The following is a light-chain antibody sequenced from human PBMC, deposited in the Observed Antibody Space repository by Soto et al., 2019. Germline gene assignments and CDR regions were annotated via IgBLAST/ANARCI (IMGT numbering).Light chain of an antibody. CDR1: QSVNGW. V-gene: IGKV1-5*01. CDR3: QLYNSNPCT. CDR2: AAS. J-gene: IGKJ1*01. Sequence: DIQMTQSPSTLSASVGDRVTITCRASQSVNGWLAWYQQKPGKAPKLLIYAASNLEIGVPSRFSGSGSGTEFTLTISSLQPDDSATYYCQLYNSNPCTFGQGTKVEVK.